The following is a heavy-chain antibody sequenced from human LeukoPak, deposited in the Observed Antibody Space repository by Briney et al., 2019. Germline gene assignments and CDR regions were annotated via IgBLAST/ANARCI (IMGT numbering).Heavy chain of an antibody. Sequence: SETLSLTCAVYGGPFSGYYWSWIRQPPGKGLEWIGEINHSGSTNYNPSLKSRLTISVDTSKKQFSLKLRSVTAADTAVYYCARETSQKGADYMDVWGKGTTVTISS. CDR1: GGPFSGYY. CDR2: INHSGST. D-gene: IGHD3-16*01. CDR3: ARETSQKGADYMDV. J-gene: IGHJ6*03. V-gene: IGHV4-34*01.